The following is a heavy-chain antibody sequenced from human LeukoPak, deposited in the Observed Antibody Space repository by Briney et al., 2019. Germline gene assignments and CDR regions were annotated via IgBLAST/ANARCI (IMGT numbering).Heavy chain of an antibody. CDR2: MSGSGYST. CDR3: AKYREKNSVYDAFDI. CDR1: GFTFNNFA. D-gene: IGHD5/OR15-5a*01. V-gene: IGHV3-23*01. J-gene: IGHJ3*02. Sequence: GGSLRLSCAASGFTFNNFAMTWGRQSPGKGLEWVSGMSGSGYSTYYADSVKGRFTISRDNSKSTLYLQMNTLRAEDTAVYYCAKYREKNSVYDAFDIWGQGTLVTVSS.